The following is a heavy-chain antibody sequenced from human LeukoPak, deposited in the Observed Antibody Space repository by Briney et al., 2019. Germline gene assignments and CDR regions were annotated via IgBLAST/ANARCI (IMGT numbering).Heavy chain of an antibody. Sequence: GASVKVSCKASGYTSTTYGISWVRQAPGQGLEWMGGIIPIFGTANYAQKFQGRVTITADESTSTAYMELSSLRSEDTAVYYCARADHYYDSSGYYRPYYWGQGTLVTVSS. J-gene: IGHJ4*02. CDR2: IIPIFGTA. V-gene: IGHV1-69*13. CDR3: ARADHYYDSSGYYRPYY. D-gene: IGHD3-22*01. CDR1: GYTSTTYG.